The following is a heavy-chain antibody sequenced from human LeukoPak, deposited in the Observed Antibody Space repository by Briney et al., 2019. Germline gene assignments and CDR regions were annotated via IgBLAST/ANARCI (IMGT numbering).Heavy chain of an antibody. CDR1: GYSFISYW. CDR3: ARRVYSGDWFDP. Sequence: GESLKISCKGSGYSFISYWISWVRQMPGKGLEWMGRIDPSDSYTNYSPSFQGHVTISADKSISTAYLQWSSLKASDTAMYYCARRVYSGDWFDPWGQGTLVTVSS. V-gene: IGHV5-10-1*01. J-gene: IGHJ5*02. D-gene: IGHD3-10*01. CDR2: IDPSDSYT.